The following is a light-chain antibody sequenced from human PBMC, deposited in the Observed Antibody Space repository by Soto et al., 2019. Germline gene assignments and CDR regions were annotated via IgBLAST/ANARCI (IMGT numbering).Light chain of an antibody. CDR1: SSDVGGYNY. CDR3: SSYTTSSTYV. J-gene: IGLJ1*01. Sequence: QSALTQPASVSGSPGQSITISCTGTSSDVGGYNYVSWYQQHPGKAPKLMICDVSDRPSGISNRFSGSKSGNTASLTISGLQAEDEADYYCSSYTTSSTYVFGTGTKVPVL. V-gene: IGLV2-14*01. CDR2: DVS.